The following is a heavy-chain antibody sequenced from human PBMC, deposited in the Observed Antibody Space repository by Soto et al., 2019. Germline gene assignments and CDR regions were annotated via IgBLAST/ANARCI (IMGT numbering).Heavy chain of an antibody. D-gene: IGHD2-21*02. CDR2: IYWNDDK. CDR1: GVSLRTTGVG. Sequence: QITFKESGPTLVEPTQTLTLTCTYSGVSLRTTGVGVGWIRPPPVKALERLGVIYWNDDKRYSPSLKNRFTLTSDLSTTQGVLTMTKMDPAATATYYCAHTWGVTFAYWGQGTLVIVSS. CDR3: AHTWGVTFAY. J-gene: IGHJ4*02. V-gene: IGHV2-5*01.